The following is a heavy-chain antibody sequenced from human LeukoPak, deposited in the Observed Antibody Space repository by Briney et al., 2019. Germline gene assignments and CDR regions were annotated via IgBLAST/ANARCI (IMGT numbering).Heavy chain of an antibody. Sequence: ASVTVSCKASGYTFTSYYMHWVRQAPGQGLEWMGIINPSGGSTIYAQKFQGRVTMTRDKSTSTVYMELSSLRSEDTAVYYCASKSTEYCSGGSCYPDYYYYMDVWGKGTTVTISS. D-gene: IGHD2-15*01. CDR1: GYTFTSYY. CDR2: INPSGGST. J-gene: IGHJ6*03. CDR3: ASKSTEYCSGGSCYPDYYYYMDV. V-gene: IGHV1-46*01.